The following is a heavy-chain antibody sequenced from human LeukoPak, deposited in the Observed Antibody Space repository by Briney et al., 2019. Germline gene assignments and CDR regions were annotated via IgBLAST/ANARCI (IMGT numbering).Heavy chain of an antibody. CDR1: GFTFSSYG. CDR3: VGHYVEMATIIDY. Sequence: PGGSLRLSCAASGFTFSSYGMHWVRQAPGKGLEWVAVISYDGSNKYYADSVKGRFTISRDNSKNTLYLQMNSLRAEDTAVYYCVGHYVEMATIIDYWGQGTLVTVSS. J-gene: IGHJ4*02. CDR2: ISYDGSNK. D-gene: IGHD5-24*01. V-gene: IGHV3-30*03.